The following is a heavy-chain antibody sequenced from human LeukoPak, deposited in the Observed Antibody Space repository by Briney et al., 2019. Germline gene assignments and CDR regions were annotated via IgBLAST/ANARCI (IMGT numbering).Heavy chain of an antibody. V-gene: IGHV4-59*01. CDR2: IYYSGST. CDR3: ARDGVGITGTTSHY. Sequence: SETLSLTCTVSGGSISSYYWSWIRQPPGKGLEWIGYIYYSGSTNYNPSLKSRVAISVDTSKNQFSLKLSSVTAEDTAVYYCARDGVGITGTTSHYWGQGTLVTVSS. J-gene: IGHJ4*02. CDR1: GGSISSYY. D-gene: IGHD1-7*01.